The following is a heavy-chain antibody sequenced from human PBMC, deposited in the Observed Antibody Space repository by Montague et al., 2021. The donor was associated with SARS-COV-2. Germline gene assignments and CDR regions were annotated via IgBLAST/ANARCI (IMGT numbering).Heavy chain of an antibody. D-gene: IGHD5-24*01. J-gene: IGHJ3*01. CDR2: ITSSSEYI. CDR1: GLTFSSYS. Sequence: SLRLSCAASGLTFSSYSMVWVRQAPGKGLEWVSSITSSSEYIHYAVSVKGRFTISRDNDRNSLYLLMNSLRAEDTAVYYCARGEMATISESFDLWGQGTMVTVS. V-gene: IGHV3-21*01. CDR3: ARGEMATISESFDL.